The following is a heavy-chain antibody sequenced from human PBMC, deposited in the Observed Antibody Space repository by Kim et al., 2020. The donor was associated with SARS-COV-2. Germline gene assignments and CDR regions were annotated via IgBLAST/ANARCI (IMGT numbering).Heavy chain of an antibody. D-gene: IGHD5-12*01. CDR1: GFTFNSHD. J-gene: IGHJ4*02. Sequence: GGSLRLSCAASGFTFNSHDMSWFRQAPEKGLEWISYIAPSGATFYADSVKGRFTISGDTSKNTVSLQMNSLRAEDTAVYYCARVHVADWGQGTLVTVSS. V-gene: IGHV3-23*01. CDR3: ARVHVAD. CDR2: IAPSGAT.